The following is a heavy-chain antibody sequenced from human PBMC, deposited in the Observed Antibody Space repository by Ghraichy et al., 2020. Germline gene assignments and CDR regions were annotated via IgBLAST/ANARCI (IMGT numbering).Heavy chain of an antibody. Sequence: SETLSLTCTGSGGSISSYSWSWIRQPPGKGLEWIGYIYYSGSTNYNPSLKSRVTISVDTSKNQFSLKLSSVTAADTAMYYCARSSITGTRTEHVLLHYCGQGTLVTVSS. CDR3: ARSSITGTRTEHVLLHY. J-gene: IGHJ4*02. D-gene: IGHD1-20*01. CDR2: IYYSGST. V-gene: IGHV4-59*01. CDR1: GGSISSYS.